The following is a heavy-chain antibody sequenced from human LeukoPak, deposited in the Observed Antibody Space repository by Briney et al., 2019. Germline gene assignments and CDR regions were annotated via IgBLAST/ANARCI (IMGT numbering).Heavy chain of an antibody. D-gene: IGHD6-13*01. Sequence: ASVKVSCKVSGYTLTELSMHWVRQAPGKGLEWMGGFDPEDGETIYAQKFQGRVTMPEDTSTDTAYMELSSLRSEDTAVYYCATRPGYSSSWYVFWGQGTLVTVSS. V-gene: IGHV1-24*01. CDR3: ATRPGYSSSWYVF. J-gene: IGHJ4*02. CDR1: GYTLTELS. CDR2: FDPEDGET.